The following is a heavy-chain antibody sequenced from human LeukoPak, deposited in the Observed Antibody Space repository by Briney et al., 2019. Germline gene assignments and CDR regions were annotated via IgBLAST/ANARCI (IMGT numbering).Heavy chain of an antibody. D-gene: IGHD6-19*01. CDR1: GFTFISYN. J-gene: IGHJ4*02. V-gene: IGHV3-48*04. Sequence: PGGSLRLSCAAPGFTFISYNMTWFRQAPGKGLEWVSFIDTSSSTIYYADSVKGRFTISRDNARNSLYLQMNGLRAEDTAVYYCARVLAVIGDYWGQGTLVTVSS. CDR2: IDTSSSTI. CDR3: ARVLAVIGDY.